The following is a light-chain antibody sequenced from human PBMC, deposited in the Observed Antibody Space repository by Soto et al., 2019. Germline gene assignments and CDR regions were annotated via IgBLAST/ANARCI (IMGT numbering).Light chain of an antibody. CDR3: SSYTSSSAFYV. Sequence: QSALTQPASVSGSPGQSITISCTGTSSDAGGFNYVSWYQQHPGKAPKLMIYEVIHRPSGVSIRFSGSKSANTASLTISGLQAEDAADYYCSSYTSSSAFYVFGTGTKVTVL. CDR1: SSDAGGFNY. CDR2: EVI. V-gene: IGLV2-14*01. J-gene: IGLJ1*01.